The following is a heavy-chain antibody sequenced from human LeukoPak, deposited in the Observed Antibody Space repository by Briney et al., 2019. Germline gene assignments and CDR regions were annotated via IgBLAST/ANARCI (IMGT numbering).Heavy chain of an antibody. J-gene: IGHJ4*02. CDR2: ISSSSSYI. V-gene: IGHV3-21*01. CDR3: ARSIVPAAIGY. D-gene: IGHD2-2*01. CDR1: GFTFSSYT. Sequence: PGGSLRLSCAASGFTFSSYTMNWVRQAPGKGLEWVSSISSSSSYIYYADSVKGRFTISRDNAKNSLYLQMSSLRAEDTAVYYCARSIVPAAIGYWGQGTLVTVSS.